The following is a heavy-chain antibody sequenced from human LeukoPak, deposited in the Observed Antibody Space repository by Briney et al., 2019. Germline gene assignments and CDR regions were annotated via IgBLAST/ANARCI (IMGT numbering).Heavy chain of an antibody. CDR1: GGSMSPYH. V-gene: IGHV4-59*08. CDR3: ARGHLSWGSFLSWFDS. Sequence: SETLSLTCTVSGGSMSPYHWGWIRQPPGKGLEWTGYIYYSGSTNYNPSLKSRVTISVDTSKNQFSLKLSSVTAADTAIYYCARGHLSWGSFLSWFDSWGQGTLVTVSS. D-gene: IGHD7-27*01. J-gene: IGHJ5*01. CDR2: IYYSGST.